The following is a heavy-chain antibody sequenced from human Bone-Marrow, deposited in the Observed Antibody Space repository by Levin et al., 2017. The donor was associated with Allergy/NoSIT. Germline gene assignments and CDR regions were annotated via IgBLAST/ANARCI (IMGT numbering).Heavy chain of an antibody. J-gene: IGHJ6*02. CDR2: INPNSGGT. CDR1: GYIFTGYY. V-gene: IGHV1-2*02. D-gene: IGHD1-26*01. Sequence: PGGSLRLSCKASGYIFTGYYMHWVRQAPGQGLEWMGWINPNSGGTNYAQKFQGRVTMTSDTSIKTAYMELNRVRSDDTAVYYCARGSGTGAYGMDGWGQGTTVTVS. CDR3: ARGSGTGAYGMDG.